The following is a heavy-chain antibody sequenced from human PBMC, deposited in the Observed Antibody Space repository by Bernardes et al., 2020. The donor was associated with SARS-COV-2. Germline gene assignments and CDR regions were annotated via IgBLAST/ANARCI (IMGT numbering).Heavy chain of an antibody. CDR1: GFIFSSFA. V-gene: IGHV3-23*01. J-gene: IGHJ5*02. CDR2: ISGSGSST. Sequence: GGSLRLSCAASGFIFSSFAMSWVRQDPGKGLEWVSTISGSGSSTFYADSVKGRFTISRDNSKNTLYLQMNSLRAEDTAVYFCAKVSSTVTTINWFDPWGQGTLVTVSS. D-gene: IGHD4-4*01. CDR3: AKVSSTVTTINWFDP.